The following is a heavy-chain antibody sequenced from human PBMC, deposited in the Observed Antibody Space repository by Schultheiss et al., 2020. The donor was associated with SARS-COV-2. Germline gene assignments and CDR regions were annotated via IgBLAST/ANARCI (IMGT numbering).Heavy chain of an antibody. CDR1: GGTFSSYT. CDR2: IIPILGIA. CDR3: ARDFGYCSGGSCPWFDP. D-gene: IGHD2-15*01. J-gene: IGHJ5*02. Sequence: SVKVSCKASGGTFSSYTISWVRQAPGQGLEWMGRIIPILGIANYAQKFQGRVTITADKSTSTAYMELSSLRSEDTAVYYCARDFGYCSGGSCPWFDPWGQGTLVTVSS. V-gene: IGHV1-69*04.